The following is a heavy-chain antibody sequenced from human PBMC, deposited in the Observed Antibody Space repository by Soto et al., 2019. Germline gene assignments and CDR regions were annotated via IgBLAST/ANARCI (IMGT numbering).Heavy chain of an antibody. CDR2: TNEGSGNT. CDR1: GYSFKKYA. V-gene: IGHV1-3*01. D-gene: IGHD3-3*01. J-gene: IGHJ4*02. CDR3: ARDDRSVSGVVTLDH. Sequence: ASVKVSCRATGYSFKKYAVHWVRQAPGQRLEWMGFTNEGSGNTRFSQKFQSRISITRDTSASTVYLDLSSLTSEDTAIYYCARDDRSVSGVVTLDHWGPGTLVTVSS.